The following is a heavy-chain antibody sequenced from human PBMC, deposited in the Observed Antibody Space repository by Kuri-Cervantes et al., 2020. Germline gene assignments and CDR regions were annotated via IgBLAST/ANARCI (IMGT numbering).Heavy chain of an antibody. D-gene: IGHD3-10*01. CDR1: GFTVSSNY. J-gene: IGHJ4*02. CDR3: AKRRDGAIDY. CDR2: IYSGGST. V-gene: IGHV3-53*01. Sequence: GESLKISCAASGFTVSSNYMSWVRQAPGKGLEWVSVIYSGGSTYYADSVKGRFTISRDNSKNTLYLQMNSLRAEDTAVYYCAKRRDGAIDYWGQGTLVTVSS.